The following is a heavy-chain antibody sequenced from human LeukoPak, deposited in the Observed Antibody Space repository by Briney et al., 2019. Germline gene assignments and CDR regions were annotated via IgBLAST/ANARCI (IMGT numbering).Heavy chain of an antibody. CDR2: MNQDGSDI. J-gene: IGHJ6*02. CDR1: GFTFSDSW. V-gene: IGHV3-7*01. Sequence: GGSLRLSCAASGFTFSDSWMSWVRQAPGKGLEWVANMNQDGSDIDYVDSVKGRFTISRDNARNSLYLQMGSLGAEDTAVYYCATYTHWVAGDVWGQGTTVTVSS. D-gene: IGHD3-16*01. CDR3: ATYTHWVAGDV.